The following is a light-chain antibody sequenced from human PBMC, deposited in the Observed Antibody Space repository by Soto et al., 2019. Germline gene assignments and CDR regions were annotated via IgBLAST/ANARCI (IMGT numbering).Light chain of an antibody. CDR2: DVN. V-gene: IGLV2-14*01. CDR3: SSYTGTSTFV. Sequence: QSVLTQPASVSGSPGQSITISCTGTRSDVGGYDYVSWYQQLPGKAPKLMIYDVNNRPSGVSNRFSGSKSGNTASLTISGLQAEDEADYYCSSYTGTSTFVFGGGTKVTVL. CDR1: RSDVGGYDY. J-gene: IGLJ1*01.